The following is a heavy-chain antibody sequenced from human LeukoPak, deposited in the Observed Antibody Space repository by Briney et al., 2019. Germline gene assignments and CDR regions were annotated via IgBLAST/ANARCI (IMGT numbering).Heavy chain of an antibody. Sequence: SVKISCKASGYTFTSYYIHWVRQAPGQGLEWMGIINPRGGSTSYAQKFQGRVAMTRDMSTSTVYMALSSLRSEDTAVYYCATYVWESYRYSLDYWGQGTLVTVSS. CDR1: GYTFTSYY. V-gene: IGHV1-46*01. CDR2: INPRGGST. CDR3: ATYVWESYRYSLDY. J-gene: IGHJ4*02. D-gene: IGHD3-16*02.